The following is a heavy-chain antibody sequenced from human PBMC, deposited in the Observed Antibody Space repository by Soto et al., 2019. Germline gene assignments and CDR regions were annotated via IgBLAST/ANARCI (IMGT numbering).Heavy chain of an antibody. D-gene: IGHD3-9*01. CDR3: ARGDAYYFGGAFDV. Sequence: VQLQESGPRLVKPSQTLSLTCMVSGDPISGGDYYWSWIRQPPGKGLEWIGYIYYDETTYYNPSPKSRVAISIDMSNNQIPLNVTSVTAADTAVYYCARGDAYYFGGAFDVWGQGTPLTVSS. CDR1: GDPISGGDYY. V-gene: IGHV4-30-4*01. CDR2: IYYDETT. J-gene: IGHJ3*01.